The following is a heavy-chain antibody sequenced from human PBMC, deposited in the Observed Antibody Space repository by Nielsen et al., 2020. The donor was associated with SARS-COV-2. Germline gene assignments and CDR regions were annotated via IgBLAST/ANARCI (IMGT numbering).Heavy chain of an antibody. CDR1: GGSISSGGYS. CDR3: ARKGTGHAFDY. V-gene: IGHV4-30-2*01. D-gene: IGHD2-8*02. CDR2: IYHSGST. J-gene: IGHJ4*02. Sequence: SETLSLTCAVSGGSISSGGYSWSWIRQPPGKGLEWIGYIYHSGSTYYNPSLKSRVTISVDRSKNQFSLKLSSVTAADTAVYYCARKGTGHAFDYWGQGTLVTVSS.